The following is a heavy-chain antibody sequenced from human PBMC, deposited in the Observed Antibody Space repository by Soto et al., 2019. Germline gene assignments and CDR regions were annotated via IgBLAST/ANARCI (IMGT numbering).Heavy chain of an antibody. J-gene: IGHJ4*02. CDR1: GGIFSTYA. Sequence: QVQLVQSGAEVKKPGSSVKISCKASGGIFSTYAISWLRQAPGQGLAWMGGIIPIFGTPNYAQRFQGRVTITADESTCTAYMELSRLRSEDTAVYYCARDRDDYGSGNYYNRIDFWGQGTLVTVSS. D-gene: IGHD3-10*01. CDR3: ARDRDDYGSGNYYNRIDF. CDR2: IIPIFGTP. V-gene: IGHV1-69*01.